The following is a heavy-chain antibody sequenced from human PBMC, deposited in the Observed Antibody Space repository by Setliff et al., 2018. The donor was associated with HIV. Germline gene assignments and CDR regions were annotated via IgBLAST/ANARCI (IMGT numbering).Heavy chain of an antibody. CDR2: FDPEDGET. D-gene: IGHD3-3*01. J-gene: IGHJ6*03. CDR1: GYTLSELS. Sequence: GASVKVSCKVYGYTLSELSIHWVRQAPGKGLEWMGYFDPEDGETIYAQKFQGRVTITADESTSTAYMELSSLRSEDTAVYYCARGEKRFLEWLPLDYYYYYYMDVWGKGITVTVSS. V-gene: IGHV1-24*01. CDR3: ARGEKRFLEWLPLDYYYYYYMDV.